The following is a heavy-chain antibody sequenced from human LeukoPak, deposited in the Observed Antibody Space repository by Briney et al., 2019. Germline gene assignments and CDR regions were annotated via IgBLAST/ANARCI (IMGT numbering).Heavy chain of an antibody. D-gene: IGHD3-10*01. CDR1: GFTFSSYA. J-gene: IGHJ4*02. CDR3: AKEGGGSGSYSTHFDY. Sequence: GGSLRLSCAASGFTFSSYAMSWVRQAPGKGLKWVSTINDNGDGTYYADSVKGRFTISRDNSKNTLYLQMNSLRAEDTAVYYCAKEGGGSGSYSTHFDYWGQGTLVTVSS. V-gene: IGHV3-23*01. CDR2: INDNGDGT.